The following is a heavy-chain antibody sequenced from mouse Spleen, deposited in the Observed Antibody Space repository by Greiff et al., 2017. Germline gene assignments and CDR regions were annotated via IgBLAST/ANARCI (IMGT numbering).Heavy chain of an antibody. CDR1: GFSLTGYG. CDR3: ARDYYYGSSYVPLAY. Sequence: VKLMESGPGLVAPSQSLSITCTVSGFSLTGYGVNWVRQPPGKGLEWLGMIWGDGSTDYNSALKSRLSISKDNSKSQVFLKMNSLQTDDTARYYCARDYYYGSSYVPLAYWGQGTLVTVSA. V-gene: IGHV2-6-7*01. CDR2: IWGDGST. J-gene: IGHJ3*01. D-gene: IGHD1-1*01.